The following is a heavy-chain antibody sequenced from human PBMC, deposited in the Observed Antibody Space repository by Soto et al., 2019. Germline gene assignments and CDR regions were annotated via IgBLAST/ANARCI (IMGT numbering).Heavy chain of an antibody. J-gene: IGHJ4*02. CDR1: GYTFTSYY. D-gene: IGHD3-22*01. CDR2: INPSGGST. V-gene: IGHV1-46*01. CDR3: ATALRTRSNYYDSSVPSDY. Sequence: ASVKVSCKASGYTFTSYYMHWVRQAPGQGLEWMGIINPSGGSTSYAQKFQGRVTMTRDTSTSTVYMELSSLRSEDTAVYYCATALRTRSNYYDSSVPSDYWGQGTLVTVSS.